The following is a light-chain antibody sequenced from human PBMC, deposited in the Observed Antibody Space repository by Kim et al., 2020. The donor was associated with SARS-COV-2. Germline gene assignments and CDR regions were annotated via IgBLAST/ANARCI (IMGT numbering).Light chain of an antibody. CDR3: KHYDNWPT. CDR2: GAA. J-gene: IGKJ3*01. Sequence: VSPGESAPPSARASQGVRGNLPWYQQNPAQAPRPSTYGAATRSTGIAARFRGSGSGTAFPLTISGLQSEVFAVYFCKHYDNWPTFGPRTKVDIK. CDR1: QGVRGN. V-gene: IGKV3-15*01.